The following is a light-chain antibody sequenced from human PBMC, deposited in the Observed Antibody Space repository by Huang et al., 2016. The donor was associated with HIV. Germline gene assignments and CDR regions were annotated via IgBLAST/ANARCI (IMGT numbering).Light chain of an antibody. V-gene: IGKV3-15*01. CDR1: QSVSNN. Sequence: EIVMTQSPVTLSVSPGERAPLPCRASQSVSNNLAWYQQKPGQAPRLLIYGASTRVTGIPARFTGSGSGTEFTLTITSLQSEDFAFYYCQQYNNWPLTFGGGTKVEIK. J-gene: IGKJ4*01. CDR3: QQYNNWPLT. CDR2: GAS.